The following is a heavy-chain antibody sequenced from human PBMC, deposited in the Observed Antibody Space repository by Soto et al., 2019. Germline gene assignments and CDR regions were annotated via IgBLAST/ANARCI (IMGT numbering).Heavy chain of an antibody. Sequence: QVQLVESGGGVVQPGRSLRLSCAASGFTFSSYAMHWVRQAPGKGLEWVAVISYDGSNKYYADSVKGRFTISRDNSKNTLYLQMSSLRAEDTAVYYCARDPLGYCSSTSCYDNWFDPWGQGTLVTVSS. CDR2: ISYDGSNK. V-gene: IGHV3-30-3*01. D-gene: IGHD2-2*01. CDR3: ARDPLGYCSSTSCYDNWFDP. J-gene: IGHJ5*02. CDR1: GFTFSSYA.